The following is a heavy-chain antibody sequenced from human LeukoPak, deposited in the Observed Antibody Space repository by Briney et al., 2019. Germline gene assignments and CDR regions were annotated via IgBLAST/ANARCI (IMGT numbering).Heavy chain of an antibody. J-gene: IGHJ4*02. CDR3: ARDASAYY. V-gene: IGHV3-7*01. Sequence: GGSLRLSCTASGFTFSSYGMSWVRQAPGKGLEWVANIKKDGSEKYYVDSVKGRFTISRDNAKRSLYLQMDSLRAEDTAVYYCARDASAYYWGQGTLVTVSS. CDR1: GFTFSSYG. D-gene: IGHD3-3*01. CDR2: IKKDGSEK.